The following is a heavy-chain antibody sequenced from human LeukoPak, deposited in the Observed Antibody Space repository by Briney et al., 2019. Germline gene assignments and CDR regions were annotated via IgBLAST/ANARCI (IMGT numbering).Heavy chain of an antibody. D-gene: IGHD1-26*01. CDR2: ISYDGSNK. CDR1: GFTFSSYA. Sequence: GGSLRLSCAASGFTFSSYAMHWVRQAPGKGLEWVAVISYDGSNKYYADSVKGRFTISRDNSKDTLYLQMNSLRAEDTAVYYCARSNAYSGSSLWYWGQGTLVTVSS. V-gene: IGHV3-30-3*01. CDR3: ARSNAYSGSSLWY. J-gene: IGHJ4*02.